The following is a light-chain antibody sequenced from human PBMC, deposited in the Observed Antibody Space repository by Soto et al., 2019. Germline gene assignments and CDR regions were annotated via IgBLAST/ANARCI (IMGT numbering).Light chain of an antibody. CDR2: AAS. CDR3: QKYNSAPPYT. J-gene: IGKJ2*01. CDR1: QGISNY. V-gene: IGKV1-27*01. Sequence: DIQMIQSPSSLSASVGDRVTITCRASQGISNYLAWYQQKPGKVPKLLIYAASTLQSGVPSRFSGSGSGTDFTLTISSLQPEDVATYYCQKYNSAPPYTFGQGTKLEIK.